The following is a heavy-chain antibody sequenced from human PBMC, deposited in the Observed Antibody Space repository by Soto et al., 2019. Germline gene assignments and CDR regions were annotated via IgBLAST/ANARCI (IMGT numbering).Heavy chain of an antibody. J-gene: IGHJ6*02. CDR2: INHRGST. Sequence: PSETLSLTCAVYGGSFSGYYWSWIRQPPGKGLEWIGEINHRGSTNYNPSLKSRVTISVDTSKNQFSLKLSSVTAADTAVYYCARGLSEQQLAPYYYYGMDVWGQGTTVTVS. D-gene: IGHD6-13*01. V-gene: IGHV4-34*01. CDR3: ARGLSEQQLAPYYYYGMDV. CDR1: GGSFSGYY.